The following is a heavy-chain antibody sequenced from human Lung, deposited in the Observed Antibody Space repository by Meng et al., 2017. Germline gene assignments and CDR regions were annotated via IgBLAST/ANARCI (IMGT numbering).Heavy chain of an antibody. D-gene: IGHD3-10*01. Sequence: QGQLQGAGPGLVKPSGTRSLTCAVSGGSISSSNWWSWVRQPPGKGLEWIGEIYHSGSTNYNPSLKSRVTISVDKSKNQFSLKLSSVTAADTAVYYCARGSITMVRGVSVFDPWGQGTLVTVSS. CDR3: ARGSITMVRGVSVFDP. J-gene: IGHJ5*02. CDR1: GGSISSSNW. V-gene: IGHV4-4*02. CDR2: IYHSGST.